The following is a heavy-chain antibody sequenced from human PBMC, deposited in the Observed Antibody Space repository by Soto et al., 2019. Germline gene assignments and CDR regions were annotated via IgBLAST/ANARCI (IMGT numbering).Heavy chain of an antibody. D-gene: IGHD5-12*01. CDR3: ARRDRSGSFYY. Sequence: QVQLVQSGAEAKKPGASVKVSCKASGYTFTDYYIHWVRLAPGQGLDWMGWINPKSGLTSHAQNFRGRVTMTRDTSISTVYMELNRLTSDDRAIYYCARRDRSGSFYYWGQGTQVTVSS. J-gene: IGHJ4*02. V-gene: IGHV1-2*02. CDR1: GYTFTDYY. CDR2: INPKSGLT.